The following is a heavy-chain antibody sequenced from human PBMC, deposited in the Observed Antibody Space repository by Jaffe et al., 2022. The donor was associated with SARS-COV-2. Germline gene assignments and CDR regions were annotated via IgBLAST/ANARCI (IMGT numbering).Heavy chain of an antibody. V-gene: IGHV3-74*01. CDR2: INSDASIT. D-gene: IGHD1-26*01. CDR1: GFTFSTYW. Sequence: EVQLVESGGGLVQPGGSLRLSCAASGFTFSTYWMHWVRQAPGKGLVWVSRINSDASITNYADSVRGRFTISRDNAKNTLYLQMNSLRADDTAVYYCARGGGTYGGSWGQGTLVTVSS. CDR3: ARGGGTYGGS. J-gene: IGHJ5*02.